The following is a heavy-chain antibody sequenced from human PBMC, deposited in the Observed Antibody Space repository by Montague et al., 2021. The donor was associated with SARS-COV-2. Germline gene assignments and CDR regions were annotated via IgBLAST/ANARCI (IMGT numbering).Heavy chain of an antibody. V-gene: IGHV3-30-3*01. J-gene: IGHJ5*02. CDR2: ISYDGSNK. D-gene: IGHD3-22*01. CDR3: AGDRRYYDSSVYPGVAYNWFDP. CDR1: GFTFSSYA. Sequence: SLRLSCAAPGFTFSSYAMHWVRQAPGKGLEWVAVISYDGSNKYYADSVKGRFTISRDNSKNTLYLQMNSLRAEDTAVYYCAGDRRYYDSSVYPGVAYNWFDPWGQGTLVTVSS.